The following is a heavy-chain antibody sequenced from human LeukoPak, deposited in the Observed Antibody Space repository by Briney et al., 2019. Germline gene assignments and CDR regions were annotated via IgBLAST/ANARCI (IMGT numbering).Heavy chain of an antibody. Sequence: GGSLRLSCAASGFTFSSYVMNWVRQAPGKGLEWVSYVSSSGTTTYYADSVKGRFTISRDNGKNLVSLQMNSLRDEDTAVYYCARADRDGNKRFLDWGQGTLVTVSS. CDR2: VSSSGTTT. D-gene: IGHD5-24*01. CDR1: GFTFSSYV. J-gene: IGHJ4*02. V-gene: IGHV3-48*02. CDR3: ARADRDGNKRFLD.